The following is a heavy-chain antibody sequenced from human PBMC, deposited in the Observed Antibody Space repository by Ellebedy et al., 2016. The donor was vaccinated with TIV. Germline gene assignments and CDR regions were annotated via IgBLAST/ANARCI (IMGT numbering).Heavy chain of an antibody. Sequence: PGGSLRLSCAASGYTFSSFDMHWVRQAPGKGLEWVAVISYDGNYKYYADSVKGRFTISRDSSKNTLYLQMNSLRADDTAVYYCARTQGNSGSYYPLFYWGQGTLVTVSS. CDR3: ARTQGNSGSYYPLFY. CDR2: ISYDGNYK. V-gene: IGHV3-30*03. J-gene: IGHJ4*02. CDR1: GYTFSSFD. D-gene: IGHD1-26*01.